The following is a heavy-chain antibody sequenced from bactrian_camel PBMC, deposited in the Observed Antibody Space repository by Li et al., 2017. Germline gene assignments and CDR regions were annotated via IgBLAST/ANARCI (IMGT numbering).Heavy chain of an antibody. D-gene: IGHD3*01. V-gene: IGHV3S53*01. CDR2: LGDDGST. Sequence: QVQLVESGGGSVQAGGSLRLSCQGPGNIYSTYCMGWFRQAPGKEREGVATLGDDGSTSYADSVKGRFTISQDNAKNTLYLQMDTLRPEDTAMYYCARGSYSPYDCYSGSGEARDFSYWG. CDR1: GNIYSTYC. CDR3: ARGSYSPYDCYSGSGEARDFSY. J-gene: IGHJ6*01.